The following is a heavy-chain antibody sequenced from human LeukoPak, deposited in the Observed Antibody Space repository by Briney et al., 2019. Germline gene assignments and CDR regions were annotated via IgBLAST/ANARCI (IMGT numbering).Heavy chain of an antibody. V-gene: IGHV3-33*01. CDR3: ARDHRPEIQYYYMDV. D-gene: IGHD1-14*01. CDR1: GFTLSNYG. Sequence: GGSLRLSCAASGFTLSNYGMRWVRQAPGKGLEWVAALLYDGNTKHYADSVRGRFTISRDISKNTFYVQMNSLTAEDTAVYYCARDHRPEIQYYYMDVWGKGTTVAVSS. CDR2: LLYDGNTK. J-gene: IGHJ6*03.